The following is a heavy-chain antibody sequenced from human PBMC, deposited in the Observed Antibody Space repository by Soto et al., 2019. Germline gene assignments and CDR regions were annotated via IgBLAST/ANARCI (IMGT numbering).Heavy chain of an antibody. Sequence: QVLLQESGPGLVKPSETLSLTCTVSGVSVNSGSFYWTWIRQPPGKGLEWIGFVSYSGTTKYNASLKSRVTISVDTSRSQISLKVSSVTAADTAVYYCARGAMVTHSDYWGQGTLVTVSS. D-gene: IGHD2-21*02. CDR3: ARGAMVTHSDY. V-gene: IGHV4-61*01. CDR1: GVSVNSGSFY. J-gene: IGHJ4*02. CDR2: VSYSGTT.